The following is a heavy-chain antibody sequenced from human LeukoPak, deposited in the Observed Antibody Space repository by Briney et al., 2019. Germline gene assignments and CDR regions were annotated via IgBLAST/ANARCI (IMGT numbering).Heavy chain of an antibody. CDR2: IHSGGST. D-gene: IGHD6-13*01. Sequence: KPSETLSLTCTVSGGSISSTNYYWGWIRQPPGKGLEWIGSIHSGGSTYYSPSLKSRVTISVDTAKNQFSLKLSSVAAADTAVYYCARGSHRFDPWGQGILVTVSS. J-gene: IGHJ5*02. CDR3: ARGSHRFDP. CDR1: GGSISSTNYY. V-gene: IGHV4-39*01.